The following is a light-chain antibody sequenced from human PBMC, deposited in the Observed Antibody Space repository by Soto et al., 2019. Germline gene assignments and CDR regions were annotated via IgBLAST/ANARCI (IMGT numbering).Light chain of an antibody. J-gene: IGKJ5*01. CDR1: RSVRSH. CDR2: GAS. Sequence: LVMTQSEATVPLSPGEAVTLSVRASRSVRSHLACYQQKPGQPPRLLIYGASTRATGIPARFSGSGVGTEFTLTISSLQSEDFAVYYCQQYKNWPLFGQGTRLEIK. CDR3: QQYKNWPL. V-gene: IGKV3-15*01.